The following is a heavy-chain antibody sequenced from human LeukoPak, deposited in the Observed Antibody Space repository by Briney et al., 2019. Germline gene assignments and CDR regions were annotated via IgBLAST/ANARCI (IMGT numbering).Heavy chain of an antibody. CDR1: GYTFTGYY. V-gene: IGHV1-2*02. CDR2: INPNSGGT. Sequence: ASVKVSCKASGYTFTGYYMHWVRQAPGQGLEWMGWINPNSGGTNYTQKFQGRVTMTRDTSISTAYMELSRLRSDDTAVYYCARAPRYYDYYYMDVWGEGTTVTVSS. CDR3: ARAPRYYDYYYMDV. J-gene: IGHJ6*03.